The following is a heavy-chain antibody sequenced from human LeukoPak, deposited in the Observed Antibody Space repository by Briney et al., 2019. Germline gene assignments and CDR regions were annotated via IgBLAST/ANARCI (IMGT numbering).Heavy chain of an antibody. J-gene: IGHJ6*03. D-gene: IGHD5/OR15-5a*01. V-gene: IGHV3-11*01. CDR3: AKCLGARNHFYYYMDV. Sequence: PGGSLRLSCAASGITFSDHYMSWIRQAPGKGLEWLSYISSGGDSIYYADSVKGRFTISRDNAKNSVSLQMNSLRAEDTALYYCAKCLGARNHFYYYMDVWGKGTTVTVSS. CDR1: GITFSDHY. CDR2: ISSGGDSI.